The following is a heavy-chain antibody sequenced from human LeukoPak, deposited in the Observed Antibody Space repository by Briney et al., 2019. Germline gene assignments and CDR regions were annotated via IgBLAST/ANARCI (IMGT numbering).Heavy chain of an antibody. CDR3: ASPYISQH. D-gene: IGHD3-9*01. Sequence: PSETLSLTCAVYGGSFSGYYWSWIRQPPGKGLEWIGEINHSGSTNYNPSLKSRVTISVDTSKNQFSLKLSSVTAADTAVYYCASPYISQHWGQGTLVTVSS. CDR2: INHSGST. J-gene: IGHJ1*01. CDR1: GGSFSGYY. V-gene: IGHV4-34*01.